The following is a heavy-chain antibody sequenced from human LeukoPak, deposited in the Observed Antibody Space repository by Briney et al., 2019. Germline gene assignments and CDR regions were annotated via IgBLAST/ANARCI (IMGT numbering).Heavy chain of an antibody. V-gene: IGHV7-4-1*02. D-gene: IGHD2-15*01. CDR1: GYIFSVYA. CDR2: INTNTGNP. CDR3: ARDYTIAVGSTTYLQH. Sequence: ASVKVSCKASGYIFSVYALIWVRQAPGQGLELMGWINTNTGNPTYAQGFTGRFVFSLDTSVSTAYLQISSLKAEDTAVYYCARDYTIAVGSTTYLQHWGQGTLVTVSS. J-gene: IGHJ1*01.